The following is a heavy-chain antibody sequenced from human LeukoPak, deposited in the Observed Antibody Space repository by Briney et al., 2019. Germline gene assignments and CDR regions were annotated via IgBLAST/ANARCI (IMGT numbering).Heavy chain of an antibody. J-gene: IGHJ4*02. D-gene: IGHD5-18*01. CDR2: IYTSGST. Sequence: SETLSLTCTVSGGSISSYYWSWIRQPAGKGLEWIGRIYTSGSTNYNPSLKSRVTISVDTSKNQFSLKLSSVTAADTAVYYCAREAVEGYSYGFVYSGYDYWGQGTLVTVSS. CDR1: GGSISSYY. CDR3: AREAVEGYSYGFVYSGYDY. V-gene: IGHV4-4*07.